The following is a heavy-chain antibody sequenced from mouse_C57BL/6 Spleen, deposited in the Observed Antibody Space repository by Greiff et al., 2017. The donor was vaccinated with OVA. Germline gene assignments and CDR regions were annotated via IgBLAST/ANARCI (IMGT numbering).Heavy chain of an antibody. CDR2: IDPANGNT. CDR1: GFNIKNTY. V-gene: IGHV14-3*01. D-gene: IGHD2-1*01. Sequence: EVNVVESVAELVRPGASVKLSCTASGFNIKNTYMHWVKQRPEQGLEWIGRIDPANGNTKYAPKFQGKATITADTSSNTAYLQLISLTSEDTAIYYCARGAIYYGNYAFDYWGQGTTLTVSS. J-gene: IGHJ2*01. CDR3: ARGAIYYGNYAFDY.